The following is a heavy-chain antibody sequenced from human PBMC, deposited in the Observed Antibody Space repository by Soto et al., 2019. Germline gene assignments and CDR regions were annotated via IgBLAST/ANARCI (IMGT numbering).Heavy chain of an antibody. CDR1: GGSFIDYS. CDR3: ARVSDY. J-gene: IGHJ4*02. CDR2: INHSGSA. V-gene: IGHV4-34*01. Sequence: QVLLQQWGAGRLKPSETLSLTCAVYGGSFIDYSWGWIRQSPGPGLEWIGEINHSGSANYNPSLKSRVTISVDTSKNQFSLKLYSVTAADAAVYYCARVSDYWSQGTLVTVSS.